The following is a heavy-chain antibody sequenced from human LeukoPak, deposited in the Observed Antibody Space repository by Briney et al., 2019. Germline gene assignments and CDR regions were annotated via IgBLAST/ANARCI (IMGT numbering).Heavy chain of an antibody. CDR1: GYTFTSYG. J-gene: IGHJ4*02. Sequence: ASVKVSCKASGYTFTSYGISWVRQAPGQGLEWMGWISAYNGNTNYAQKLQGRVTMTTDTSTSTAYMELRSLRSDDTAVYYCARAGALYSSSWMGGWGQGTLVTVSS. D-gene: IGHD6-13*01. CDR2: ISAYNGNT. V-gene: IGHV1-18*01. CDR3: ARAGALYSSSWMGG.